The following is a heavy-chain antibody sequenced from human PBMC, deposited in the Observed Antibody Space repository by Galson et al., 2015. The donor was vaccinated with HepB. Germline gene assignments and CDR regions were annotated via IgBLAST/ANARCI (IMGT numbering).Heavy chain of an antibody. D-gene: IGHD6-13*01. CDR3: ARDLSSWGGGDAFDI. CDR1: GFTFSSYS. V-gene: IGHV3-48*01. J-gene: IGHJ3*02. Sequence: SLRLSCAASGFTFSSYSMNWVRQAPGKGLEWVSYISSSSSTIYYADSVKGRFTISRDNAKNSLYLQMNSLRAEDTAVYYCARDLSSWGGGDAFDIWGQGTMVTVSS. CDR2: ISSSSSTI.